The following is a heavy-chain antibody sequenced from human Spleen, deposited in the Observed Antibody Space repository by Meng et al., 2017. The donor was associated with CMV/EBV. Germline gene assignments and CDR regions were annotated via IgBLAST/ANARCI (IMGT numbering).Heavy chain of an antibody. J-gene: IGHJ5*02. CDR3: ARVIVVVPAAQRGGYGWFDP. Sequence: SFSGYYWSWSRQPPGKGLEWIGEINHSGSTNYNPSLKSRVTISVDTSKNQFSLKLSSVTAADTAVYYCARVIVVVPAAQRGGYGWFDPWGQGTLVTVSS. D-gene: IGHD2-2*01. CDR2: INHSGST. CDR1: SFSGYY. V-gene: IGHV4-34*01.